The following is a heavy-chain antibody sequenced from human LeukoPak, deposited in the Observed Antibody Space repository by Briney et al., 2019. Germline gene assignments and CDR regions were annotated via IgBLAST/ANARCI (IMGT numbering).Heavy chain of an antibody. V-gene: IGHV3-23*01. J-gene: IGHJ4*02. CDR3: TKHAYLILELDLFDY. Sequence: GGSLRLSCAASGFTFSNYAMSWVRQAPGKGLEWVSGISASGRITYYADSVEGRFTISRDNSKNTLYLQMDSLRAEDMAVYYCTKHAYLILELDLFDYWGQGTLVTVSS. CDR2: ISASGRIT. CDR1: GFTFSNYA. D-gene: IGHD1-7*01.